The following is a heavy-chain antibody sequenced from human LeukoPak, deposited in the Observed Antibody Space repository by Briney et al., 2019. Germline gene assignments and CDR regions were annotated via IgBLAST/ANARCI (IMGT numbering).Heavy chain of an antibody. CDR1: GGSISSSSYY. Sequence: KPSATLSLTCPVSGGSISSSSYYWGWIRQPPGKGLGWIGSIYYSGSTYYNPSLKSRVTISVDTSKNQFSLKLSSVTAADTAVYYCARQESSNYFDYWGQGTLVTVSS. J-gene: IGHJ4*02. V-gene: IGHV4-39*01. CDR3: ARQESSNYFDY. CDR2: IYYSGST.